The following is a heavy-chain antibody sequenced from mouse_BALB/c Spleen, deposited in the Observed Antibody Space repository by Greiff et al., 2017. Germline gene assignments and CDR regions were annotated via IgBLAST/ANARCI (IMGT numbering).Heavy chain of an antibody. CDR2: ILPGSGST. CDR3: ASEGPGGGWFAY. Sequence: VQLQQSGAELMKPGASVKISCKATGYTFSSYWIEWVKQRPGHGLEWIGEILPGSGSTNYNEKFKGKATFTADTSSNTAYMQLSSLTSEDSAVYYCASEGPGGGWFAYWGQGTLVTVSA. V-gene: IGHV1-9*01. J-gene: IGHJ3*01. CDR1: GYTFSSYW.